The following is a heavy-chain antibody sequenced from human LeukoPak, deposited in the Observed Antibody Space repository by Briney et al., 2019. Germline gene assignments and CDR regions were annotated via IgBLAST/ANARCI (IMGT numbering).Heavy chain of an antibody. Sequence: GGSLRLSCVASGYTFTNAWMSWVRQAPGKGLEWVGHIKSKTDGGTTDYAAPVKGRFIISRDDSNHTLYLQMNSLKTNDTAVYYWAKYHTSVNFAYWGQGTLVTVSS. J-gene: IGHJ4*02. D-gene: IGHD2/OR15-2a*01. V-gene: IGHV3-15*01. CDR2: IKSKTDGGTT. CDR3: AKYHTSVNFAY. CDR1: GYTFTNAW.